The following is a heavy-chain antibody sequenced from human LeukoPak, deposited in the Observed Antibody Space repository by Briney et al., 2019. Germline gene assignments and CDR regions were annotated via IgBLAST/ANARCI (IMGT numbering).Heavy chain of an antibody. V-gene: IGHV4-34*01. CDR1: GGSFSGYY. CDR2: INHSGGT. J-gene: IGHJ4*02. CDR3: VRGLYCTSTNCYTDY. Sequence: SETLSLTCVVYGGSFSGYYWSCIRQPPGKGLEWIGEINHSGGTNYNPSLKSRVIISADTSKNQFSLKLYSVTAADTAVYYCVRGLYCTSTNCYTDYWGQGTLVTVSS. D-gene: IGHD2-2*02.